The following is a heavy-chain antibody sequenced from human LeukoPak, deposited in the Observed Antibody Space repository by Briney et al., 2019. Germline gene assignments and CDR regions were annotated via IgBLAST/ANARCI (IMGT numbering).Heavy chain of an antibody. CDR3: AVLKYDGDFDY. Sequence: PSETLSLTCTVSGGSISSSSYYWGWIRQPPGKGLEWIGSIYYSGSTYYIPSLKSRVTISVDTSKNQFSLKLSSVTAADTAVYYCAVLKYDGDFDYWGQGTLVTVSS. CDR2: IYYSGST. D-gene: IGHD3-16*01. J-gene: IGHJ4*02. CDR1: GGSISSSSYY. V-gene: IGHV4-39*07.